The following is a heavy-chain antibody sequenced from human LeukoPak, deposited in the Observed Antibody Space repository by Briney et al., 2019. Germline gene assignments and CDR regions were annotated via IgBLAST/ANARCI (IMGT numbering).Heavy chain of an antibody. V-gene: IGHV3-23*01. CDR2: ISGSGGST. Sequence: PGGSLRLSCAASGFTFDDYAMHWVRQAPGKGLEWVSAISGSGGSTYYADSVKGRFTISRDNSKNTLYLQMNSLRAEDTAVYYCAKEAPTLAYYYDSSGYSPFDPWGQGTLVTVSS. CDR3: AKEAPTLAYYYDSSGYSPFDP. CDR1: GFTFDDYA. D-gene: IGHD3-22*01. J-gene: IGHJ5*02.